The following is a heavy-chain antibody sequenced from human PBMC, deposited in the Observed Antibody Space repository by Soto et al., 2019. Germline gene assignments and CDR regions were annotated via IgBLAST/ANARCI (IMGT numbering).Heavy chain of an antibody. D-gene: IGHD6-13*01. J-gene: IGHJ4*02. CDR3: ARHPLNGPAAPVW. CDR1: GGSISSYY. V-gene: IGHV4-59*08. Sequence: SETLSLTCTVSGGSISSYYWSWIRQPPGKGLEWIGYIYYSGSTNYNPFFKSRVTISVDTSKNQFSLKLNSVTAADTAVYYCARHPLNGPAAPVWWGQGTPVTVSS. CDR2: IYYSGST.